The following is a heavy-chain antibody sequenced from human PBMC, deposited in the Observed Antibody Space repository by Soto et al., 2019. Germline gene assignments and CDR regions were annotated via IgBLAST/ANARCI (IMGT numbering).Heavy chain of an antibody. J-gene: IGHJ3*02. CDR3: AKPLASDAFDI. Sequence: GWSLRLSCASSVFTFGDYAMHWVRQAPGKGLEWVSGISWNSGSIGYADSVKGRFTISRDNAKNSLYLQMNSLRAEDTALYYCAKPLASDAFDIWGQGTMVTVSS. V-gene: IGHV3-9*01. CDR1: VFTFGDYA. CDR2: ISWNSGSI.